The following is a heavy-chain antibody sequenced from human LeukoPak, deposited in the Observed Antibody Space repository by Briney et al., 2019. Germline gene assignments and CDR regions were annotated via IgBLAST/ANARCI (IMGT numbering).Heavy chain of an antibody. J-gene: IGHJ4*02. V-gene: IGHV3-30*18. CDR2: ISKEGNDD. CDR1: GFTFNTYG. Sequence: GRSLRLSCAVSGFTFNTYGLHWVRQAPGKGLEWLAFISKEGNDDYYANSVKGRFTISRDNSKKTLYLQMNSLRDEDTAVYYCAKLPTSYGDYGWDYWGQGTLVIVSP. CDR3: AKLPTSYGDYGWDY. D-gene: IGHD4-17*01.